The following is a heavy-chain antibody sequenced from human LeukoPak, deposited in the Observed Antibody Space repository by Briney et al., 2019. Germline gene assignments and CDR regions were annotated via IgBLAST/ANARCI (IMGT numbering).Heavy chain of an antibody. CDR2: INPNSGGT. J-gene: IGHJ4*02. CDR3: ATPDAEGSGWSLDY. V-gene: IGHV1-2*02. CDR1: GYTFTGYY. Sequence: ASVKVSCKASGYTFTGYYMHWVRQAPGQGLEWMGWINPNSGGTNYAQKFQGRVTMTRDTSISTAYMELSRLRSDDTAVYYCATPDAEGSGWSLDYWGQGTLVTVSS. D-gene: IGHD6-19*01.